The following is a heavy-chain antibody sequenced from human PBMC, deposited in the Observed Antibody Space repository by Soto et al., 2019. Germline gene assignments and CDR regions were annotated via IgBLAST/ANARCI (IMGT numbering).Heavy chain of an antibody. V-gene: IGHV3-30*18. D-gene: IGHD3-10*01. J-gene: IGHJ4*02. CDR1: GFTFSSYG. CDR3: AKDRSLVRGPMPY. CDR2: ISYDGSNK. Sequence: PGGSLRLSCAASGFTFSSYGMHWVRQAPGKGLEWVAVISYDGSNKYYADSAKGRFTISRDNSKNTLYLQMNSLRAEDTAVYYCAKDRSLVRGPMPYWGQGTLVTVSS.